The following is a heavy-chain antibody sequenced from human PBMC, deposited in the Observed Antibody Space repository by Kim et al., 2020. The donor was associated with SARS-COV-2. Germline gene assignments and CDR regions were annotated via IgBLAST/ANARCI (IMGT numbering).Heavy chain of an antibody. Sequence: GGSLRLSCGASGFTINNFAMSWVRQAPGKGLEWVSTDPGGGGRTFYADSVKGRFTISRDNSKNTVFLQMNSVRAEDTAVYYCAKAQPLSCSWYVFEDWGQGTLVTVSS. D-gene: IGHD6-19*01. J-gene: IGHJ4*02. CDR1: GFTINNFA. CDR3: AKAQPLSCSWYVFED. V-gene: IGHV3-23*01. CDR2: DPGGGGRT.